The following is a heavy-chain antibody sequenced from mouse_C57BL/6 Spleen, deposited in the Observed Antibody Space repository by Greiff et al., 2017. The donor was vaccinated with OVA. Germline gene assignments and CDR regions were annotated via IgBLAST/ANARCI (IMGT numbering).Heavy chain of an antibody. V-gene: IGHV3-6*01. CDR3: ARDGSSYEAWFAY. J-gene: IGHJ3*01. CDR1: GYSITSGYY. Sequence: EVQVVESGPGLVKPSQSLSLTCSVTGYSITSGYYWNWIRQFPGNKLEWMGYISYDGSNNYNPSLKNRISITRDTSKNQFFLKLNSVTTEDTATYYCARDGSSYEAWFAYWGQGTLVTVSA. CDR2: ISYDGSN. D-gene: IGHD1-1*01.